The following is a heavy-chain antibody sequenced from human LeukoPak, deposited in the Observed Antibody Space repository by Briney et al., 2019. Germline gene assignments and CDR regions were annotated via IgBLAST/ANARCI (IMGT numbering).Heavy chain of an antibody. Sequence: LGASVKVSCKASGGTFSSYAISWVRQAPGQGLEWMGRIIPILGIANYAQKFQGRVTITADKSTSTAYMELSSLRSEDTAVYYCARGSRNPIGYCSGGSCYTRAEDYWGQGTLVTVSS. D-gene: IGHD2-15*01. CDR2: IIPILGIA. CDR1: GGTFSSYA. CDR3: ARGSRNPIGYCSGGSCYTRAEDY. J-gene: IGHJ4*02. V-gene: IGHV1-69*04.